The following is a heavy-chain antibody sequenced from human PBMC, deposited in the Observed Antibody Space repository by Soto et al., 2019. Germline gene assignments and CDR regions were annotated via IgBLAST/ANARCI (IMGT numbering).Heavy chain of an antibody. CDR1: GFTFSNFA. D-gene: IGHD3-10*01. V-gene: IGHV3-23*01. Sequence: GGSLRLSCAASGFTFSNFAMGWVRQAPGKGLEWLSLISGDMTITYYAYSVKGRSTVSRDNSKNTLYLQMDSLGAEDTAVYYGAKVRIFGLGRENDFDGWGQGTLVTVSS. CDR3: AKVRIFGLGRENDFDG. J-gene: IGHJ4*02. CDR2: ISGDMTIT.